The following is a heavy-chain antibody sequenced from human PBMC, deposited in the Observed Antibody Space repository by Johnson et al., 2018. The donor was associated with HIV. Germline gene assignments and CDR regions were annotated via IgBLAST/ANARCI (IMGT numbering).Heavy chain of an antibody. CDR3: ARDTTSGLDGSSWDGAFDI. CDR1: GFTFSGYW. Sequence: VQLVESGGGLVRPGESLRLSCVASGFTFSGYWLTWVRQAPGKGLEWVSAINWNGGTTGYTDSVKGRFTISRDNAKNTLYLQMNSLRAEDTAVYYCARDTTSGLDGSSWDGAFDIWGQGTMVTVSS. D-gene: IGHD6-13*01. J-gene: IGHJ3*02. CDR2: INWNGGTT. V-gene: IGHV3-20*04.